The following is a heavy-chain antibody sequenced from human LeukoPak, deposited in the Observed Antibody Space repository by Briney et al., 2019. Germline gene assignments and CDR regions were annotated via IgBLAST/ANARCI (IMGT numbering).Heavy chain of an antibody. CDR2: MYPNSGNT. J-gene: IGHJ5*02. Sequence: ASVKVSXKASGYTFTSYDINWVRQATGQGLEWMGWMYPNSGNTGYAQKFQGRVTITRNTSISTAYMELSSLRSEDTAVYYCAIGGPYQLLLDGFDPWGQGTLVTVSS. CDR1: GYTFTSYD. V-gene: IGHV1-8*03. D-gene: IGHD2-2*01. CDR3: AIGGPYQLLLDGFDP.